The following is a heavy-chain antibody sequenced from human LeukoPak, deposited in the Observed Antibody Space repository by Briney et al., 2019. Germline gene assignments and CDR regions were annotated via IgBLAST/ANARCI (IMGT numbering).Heavy chain of an antibody. CDR3: ARIWVVVTAIEGIHFDY. CDR1: GYTFTGCY. V-gene: IGHV1-2*02. J-gene: IGHJ4*02. CDR2: INPNSGGT. Sequence: ASVEVSCKASGYTFTGCYMHWVRQAPGQGLEWMGWINPNSGGTNYAQKFQGRVTMTRDTSISTAYMELSRLRSDDTAVYYCARIWVVVTAIEGIHFDYWGQGTLVTVSS. D-gene: IGHD2-21*02.